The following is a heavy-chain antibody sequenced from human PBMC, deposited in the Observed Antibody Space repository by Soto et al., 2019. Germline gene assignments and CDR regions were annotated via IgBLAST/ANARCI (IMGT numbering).Heavy chain of an antibody. J-gene: IGHJ2*01. V-gene: IGHV4-30-2*01. D-gene: IGHD3-10*01. Sequence: QLQLQESGSGLVKPSQTLSLTCAVSGGSISSGGYSWSWIRQPPGKGLEWIGYSYHSVSTYYNPSLNSRVTISVDRSKNQFYLKLSSVTAADTAVYYCARAPNSYGSGSYRNWYFDLWGRGTLVTVSS. CDR1: GGSISSGGYS. CDR3: ARAPNSYGSGSYRNWYFDL. CDR2: SYHSVST.